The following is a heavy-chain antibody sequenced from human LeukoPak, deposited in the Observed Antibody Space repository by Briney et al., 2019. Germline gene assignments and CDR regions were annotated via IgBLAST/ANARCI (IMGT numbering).Heavy chain of an antibody. CDR3: ARRYYDYVWGSYRLDRYYYYYMDV. Sequence: ASVKVSCKASGYTFTSYGISWVRQAPGQGLERMGWISAYNGNTNYAQKLQGRVTMTTDTSTSTAYMELRSLRSDDTAVYYCARRYYDYVWGSYRLDRYYYYYMDVWGKGTTVTVSS. D-gene: IGHD3-16*02. CDR1: GYTFTSYG. CDR2: ISAYNGNT. V-gene: IGHV1-18*01. J-gene: IGHJ6*03.